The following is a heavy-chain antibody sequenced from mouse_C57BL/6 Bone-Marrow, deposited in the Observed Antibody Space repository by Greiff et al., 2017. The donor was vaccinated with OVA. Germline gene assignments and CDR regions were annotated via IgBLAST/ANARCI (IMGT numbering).Heavy chain of an antibody. CDR3: ARQRLLRYWYFDV. V-gene: IGHV5-15*01. D-gene: IGHD1-1*01. J-gene: IGHJ1*03. CDR1: GFTFSDYG. Sequence: EVHLVESGGGLVQPGGSLKLSCAASGFTFSDYGMAWVRQAPRKGPEWVAFISNLAYSIYYADTVTGRFTISRENAKNTLYLEMSSLRSEDTAMYYCARQRLLRYWYFDVWGTGTTVTVSS. CDR2: ISNLAYSI.